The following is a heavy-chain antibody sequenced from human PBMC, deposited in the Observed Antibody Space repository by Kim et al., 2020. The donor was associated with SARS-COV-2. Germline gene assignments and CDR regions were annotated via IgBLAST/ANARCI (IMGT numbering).Heavy chain of an antibody. V-gene: IGHV3-30*18. CDR1: GFTFSSYG. J-gene: IGHJ5*02. CDR3: AKSYSRSWYGWFDP. CDR2: ISYDGSNK. D-gene: IGHD6-13*01. Sequence: GGSLRLSCAASGFTFSSYGMHWVRQAPGKGLEWVAVISYDGSNKYYADSVKGRFTISRDNSKNTLYLQMNSLRAEDTAVYYCAKSYSRSWYGWFDPWGQG.